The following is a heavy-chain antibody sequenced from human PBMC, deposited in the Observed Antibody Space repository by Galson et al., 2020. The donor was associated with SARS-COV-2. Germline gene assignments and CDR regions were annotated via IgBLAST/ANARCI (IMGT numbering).Heavy chain of an antibody. J-gene: IGHJ4*02. CDR1: GYTFTSYG. Sequence: ASVTVSCTASGYTFTSYGISWVRPAPGQGLEWMGWTRAYNGNTNYAQKLQGRVTMTTDTSTSTAYMELRSLRSDDTTVYYCARDGRTIFGEPVGYWGQGTLVTVAS. CDR3: ARDGRTIFGEPVGY. V-gene: IGHV1-18*04. D-gene: IGHD3-3*01. CDR2: TRAYNGNT.